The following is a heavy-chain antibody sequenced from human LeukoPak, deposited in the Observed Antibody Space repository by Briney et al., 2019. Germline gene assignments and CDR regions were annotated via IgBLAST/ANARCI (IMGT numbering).Heavy chain of an antibody. CDR2: TNGDGSRT. D-gene: IGHD6-6*01. CDR3: ARLGSSSGLDS. CDR1: GFTFSDYW. V-gene: IGHV3-74*01. J-gene: IGHJ4*02. Sequence: PGGSLRLSCAASGFTFSDYWMHWVRQAPGKGLMWVSRTNGDGSRTNYADSVKGRFTISRDNAKNTLFLQMNSLRAEDTAVYYCARLGSSSGLDSWGQGTLVTVSS.